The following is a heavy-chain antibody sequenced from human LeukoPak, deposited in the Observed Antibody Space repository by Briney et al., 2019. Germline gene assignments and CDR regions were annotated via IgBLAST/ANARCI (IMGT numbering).Heavy chain of an antibody. J-gene: IGHJ4*02. D-gene: IGHD3-22*01. CDR1: GGSISSYY. CDR3: ARGGGYSSGYVSSFDY. V-gene: IGHV4-59*08. Sequence: SETLSLTCTVSGGSISSYYWSWIRQPPGKGLEWIGYIYYSGSTNYNPSLKSRVTISVDTSKNQFSPKLSSVTAADTAVYYCARGGGYSSGYVSSFDYWGQGTLVTVSS. CDR2: IYYSGST.